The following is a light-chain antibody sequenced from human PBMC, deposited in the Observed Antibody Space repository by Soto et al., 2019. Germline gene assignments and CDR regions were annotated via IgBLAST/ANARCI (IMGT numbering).Light chain of an antibody. CDR2: GAS. V-gene: IGKV3-20*01. Sequence: EIVLTQSPGTLSLSPLEIATLSVRARQSVNSNYLVWYQQKPGQAPRLLIYGASTRAAGITDRFSGSGSGTEFTLTISRLETEDFAVYYCQHYDNSPLFGPGTKVDIK. CDR3: QHYDNSPL. CDR1: QSVNSNY. J-gene: IGKJ3*01.